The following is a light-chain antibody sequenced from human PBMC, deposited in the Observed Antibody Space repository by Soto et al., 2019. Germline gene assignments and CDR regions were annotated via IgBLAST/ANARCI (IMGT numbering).Light chain of an antibody. CDR2: EVS. Sequence: QSVLTQPPSASGSPGQSVTISCSGTSSDLGDYDYVSWYQQHPGKAPGLMIYEVSERPSGVPDRFSGSKSGNTASLTVTGLQAEDEADYYCSSYAGSNNLIFGGGTKLTVL. CDR1: SSDLGDYDY. J-gene: IGLJ2*01. CDR3: SSYAGSNNLI. V-gene: IGLV2-8*01.